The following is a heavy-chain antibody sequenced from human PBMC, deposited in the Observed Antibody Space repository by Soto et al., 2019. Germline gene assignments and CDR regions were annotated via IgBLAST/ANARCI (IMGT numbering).Heavy chain of an antibody. J-gene: IGHJ3*02. D-gene: IGHD3-16*01. CDR3: ARVTYYDYVWGSWDQTDI. Sequence: QVQLVQSGAEVKKPGASVKVSCKASGYTFTSYDINWVRQATGQGLEWMGWMNPNSGNTGYAQKFQGRVTMTRNTXIXTXXMELSSLRSEDTAVYYCARVTYYDYVWGSWDQTDIWGQGTMVTVSS. V-gene: IGHV1-8*01. CDR1: GYTFTSYD. CDR2: MNPNSGNT.